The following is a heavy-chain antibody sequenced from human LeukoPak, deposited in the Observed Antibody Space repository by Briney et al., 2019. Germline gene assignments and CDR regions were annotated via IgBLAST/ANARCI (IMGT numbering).Heavy chain of an antibody. CDR1: GFTFSSYA. CDR3: ARDRVAVAGPGSYYFDY. V-gene: IGHV3-33*08. J-gene: IGHJ4*02. Sequence: PGRSLRLSCAASGFTFSSYAMHWVRQAPGKGLEWVAVIWYDGSNKYYADSVKGRFTISRDNSKNTLYLQMNSLRAEDTAVYYCARDRVAVAGPGSYYFDYWGQGTLVTVSS. CDR2: IWYDGSNK. D-gene: IGHD6-19*01.